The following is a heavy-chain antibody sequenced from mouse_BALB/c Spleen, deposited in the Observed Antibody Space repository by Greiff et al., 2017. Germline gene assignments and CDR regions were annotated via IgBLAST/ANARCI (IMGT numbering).Heavy chain of an antibody. CDR1: GFNIKDYY. D-gene: IGHD2-14*01. J-gene: IGHJ4*01. Sequence: EVQLQQSGAELVRSGASVKLSCTASGFNIKDYYMHWVKQRPEQGLEWIGWIDPENGDTEYAPKFQGKATMTADTSSNTAYLQLSSLTSEDTAVYYFNVAYYRYVGASQDMDYWGQGTSVTVSS. CDR3: NVAYYRYVGASQDMDY. V-gene: IGHV14-4*02. CDR2: IDPENGDT.